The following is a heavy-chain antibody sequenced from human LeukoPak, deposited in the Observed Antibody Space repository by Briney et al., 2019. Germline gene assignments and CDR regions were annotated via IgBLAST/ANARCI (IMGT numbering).Heavy chain of an antibody. D-gene: IGHD4-17*01. Sequence: ASVKVSCKVSGYTLTELSMHWVRQAPGKGLEWMGGFDPEDGETIYAQKFQGRVTMTEDTSTDTAYMELSSLRSEDTAVYYCAPYFYGDKDLADAFDIWGQGTMVTVSS. CDR3: APYFYGDKDLADAFDI. CDR1: GYTLTELS. CDR2: FDPEDGET. V-gene: IGHV1-24*01. J-gene: IGHJ3*02.